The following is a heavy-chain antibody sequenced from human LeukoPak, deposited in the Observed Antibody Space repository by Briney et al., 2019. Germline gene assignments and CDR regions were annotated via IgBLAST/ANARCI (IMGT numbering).Heavy chain of an antibody. V-gene: IGHV4-59*12. CDR2: IYYSGST. Sequence: SETLSLTCTVSGGSISSYYWSWIRQPPGKGLEWIGYIYYSGSTNYNPSLKSRVTISVDTSKNQFSLKLSSVTAADTAVYYCAREGAGKRYFDYWGQGTLVTVSS. CDR1: GGSISSYY. CDR3: AREGAGKRYFDY. J-gene: IGHJ4*02.